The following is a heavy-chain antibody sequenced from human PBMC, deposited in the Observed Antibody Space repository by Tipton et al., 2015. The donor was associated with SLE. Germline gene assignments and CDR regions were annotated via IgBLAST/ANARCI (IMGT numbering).Heavy chain of an antibody. J-gene: IGHJ3*02. CDR1: GFLVTYNY. CDR3: AQAHLWGSYRYASDI. CDR2: INHGGST. D-gene: IGHD3-16*02. Sequence: LRLSCAVSGFLVTYNYMSWVRQAPGKGLEWIGEINHGGSTNYNPSLKSRVTISVDTSKNQFSLKLSSVTAADTAVYYCAQAHLWGSYRYASDIWGQGTMVTVSS. V-gene: IGHV4-34*01.